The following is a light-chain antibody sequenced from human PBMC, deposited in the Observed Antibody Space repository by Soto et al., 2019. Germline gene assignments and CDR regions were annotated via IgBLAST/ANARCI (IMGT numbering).Light chain of an antibody. V-gene: IGKV3-20*01. Sequence: EMVLTQSPGTLSLSPGERATLSCRASQSVGSSYLAWYQQKPGQAPRLLINGASSRATGIPDRFSGSGSGTDFTLTISRLEPEDFALYYCQQYGSSPITFGQGTRLEIK. J-gene: IGKJ5*01. CDR2: GAS. CDR3: QQYGSSPIT. CDR1: QSVGSSY.